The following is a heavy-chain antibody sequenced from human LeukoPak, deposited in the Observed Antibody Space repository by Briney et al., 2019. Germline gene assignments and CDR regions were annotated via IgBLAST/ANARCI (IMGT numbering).Heavy chain of an antibody. V-gene: IGHV3-53*01. CDR1: GFTFRSYD. Sequence: GGSLRLSCAVSGFTFRSYDMSWVRQAPGKGLEWVSFIYSDNTHYSDSVKGRFTISRDNSKNTLYLQMNSLRAEDTAVYYCARRAGAYSHPYDYWGQGTLVTVSS. D-gene: IGHD4/OR15-4a*01. CDR3: ARRAGAYSHPYDY. CDR2: IYSDNT. J-gene: IGHJ4*02.